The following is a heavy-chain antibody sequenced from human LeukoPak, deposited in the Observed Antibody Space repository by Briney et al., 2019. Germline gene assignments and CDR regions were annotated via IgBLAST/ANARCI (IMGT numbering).Heavy chain of an antibody. V-gene: IGHV4-31*03. CDR2: IYYSGST. D-gene: IGHD6-6*01. CDR3: ARRVHSSWSSYFDY. CDR1: GGSISSGGYY. Sequence: SSQTLSLTCTVSGGSISSGGYYWSWIRQHPGKGLEWIGYIYYSGSTYYNPSLKSRVTISVDTSKNQFSLKLSSVTAADTAVYYCARRVHSSWSSYFDYWGQETLVTVSS. J-gene: IGHJ4*02.